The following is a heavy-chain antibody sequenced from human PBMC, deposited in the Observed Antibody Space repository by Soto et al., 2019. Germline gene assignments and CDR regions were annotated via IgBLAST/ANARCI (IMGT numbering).Heavy chain of an antibody. CDR2: ISGSGGST. J-gene: IGHJ4*02. V-gene: IGHV3-23*01. Sequence: PGGSLRLSCAASGFTFSSYAMSWVRQAPGKGLEWVSAISGSGGSTYYADSVKGRFTISRDNSKNTLYLQMNSLRAEDTAVYYCAKDVHITIFGVLPDLYYFDYWGQGTLVTVSS. CDR1: GFTFSSYA. D-gene: IGHD3-3*01. CDR3: AKDVHITIFGVLPDLYYFDY.